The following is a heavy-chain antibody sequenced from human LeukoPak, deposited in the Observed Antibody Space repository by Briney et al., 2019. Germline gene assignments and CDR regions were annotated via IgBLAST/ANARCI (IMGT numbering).Heavy chain of an antibody. CDR2: ISGSGGST. CDR3: AKAGYDYVWGSYRYVYYFDY. Sequence: PGGSLRLSCAASGFTFSSYAMSWVRQAPGKGLGCVSAISGSGGSTYYADSVKGRFTISRDNSKNTLYLQMNSLRAEDTAVYYCAKAGYDYVWGSYRYVYYFDYWGQGTLVTVSS. CDR1: GFTFSSYA. D-gene: IGHD3-16*02. V-gene: IGHV3-23*01. J-gene: IGHJ4*02.